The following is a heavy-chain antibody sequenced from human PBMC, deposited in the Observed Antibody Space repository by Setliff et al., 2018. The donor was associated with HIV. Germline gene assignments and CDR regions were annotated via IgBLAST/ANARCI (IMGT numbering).Heavy chain of an antibody. Sequence: PSETLSLTCAVYGGSFSDYYWTWIRQSPGKGLEWIGEINHRGSTNYNPSLKSRVTVSVDTSKNQFSLKLVPVTAADTAVYYCARESPSSSWFYFDFWGQGTLVTVSS. J-gene: IGHJ4*02. CDR1: GGSFSDYY. D-gene: IGHD6-13*01. V-gene: IGHV4-34*01. CDR3: ARESPSSSWFYFDF. CDR2: INHRGST.